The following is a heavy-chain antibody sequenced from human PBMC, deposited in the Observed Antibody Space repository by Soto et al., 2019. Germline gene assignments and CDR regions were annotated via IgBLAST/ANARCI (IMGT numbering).Heavy chain of an antibody. CDR1: GFTFSSYG. J-gene: IGHJ6*02. Sequence: GGSLRLSCAASGFTFSSYGMHWVRQAPGKGLEWVAVIWYDGSNKYYADSVKGRFTISRDNSKNTLYLQMNSLRAEDTAVYYCARGPGILTGYYTNYYYYGMDVWGQGTTVTVSS. D-gene: IGHD3-9*01. CDR3: ARGPGILTGYYTNYYYYGMDV. CDR2: IWYDGSNK. V-gene: IGHV3-33*01.